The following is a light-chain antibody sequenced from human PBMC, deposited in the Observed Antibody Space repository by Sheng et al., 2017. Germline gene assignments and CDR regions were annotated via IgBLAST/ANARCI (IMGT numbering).Light chain of an antibody. CDR2: WAS. Sequence: DIVMTQSPDSLAVSLGERATINCKSSQSVLYNSNDKNYLAWYQHKPGQAPKLLIYWASTRESGVPDRFSGSGSGTDFTLTISSLQAEDVAVYFCQQYFSAPYTFGQGTKLEIK. CDR1: QSVLYNSNDKNY. J-gene: IGKJ2*01. CDR3: QQYFSAPYT. V-gene: IGKV4-1*01.